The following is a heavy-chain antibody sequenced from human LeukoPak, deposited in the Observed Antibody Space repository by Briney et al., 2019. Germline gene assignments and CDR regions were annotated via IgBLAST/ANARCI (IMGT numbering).Heavy chain of an antibody. CDR2: ISSGSGTI. J-gene: IGHJ6*03. Sequence: GGSLRLYCVVSGFTFRSYSMKWVRRAPGKGLEWLAYISSGSGTIYYADSVEGRFTISRDNAKNLLYLQMNRLRAEDTAVYYCAREFVLRYFEGYMDVWGKGTTVTISS. CDR1: GFTFRSYS. V-gene: IGHV3-48*01. D-gene: IGHD3-9*01. CDR3: AREFVLRYFEGYMDV.